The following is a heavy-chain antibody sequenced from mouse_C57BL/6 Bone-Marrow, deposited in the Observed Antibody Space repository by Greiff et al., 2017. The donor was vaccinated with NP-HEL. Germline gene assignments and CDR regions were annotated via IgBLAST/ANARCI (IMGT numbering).Heavy chain of an antibody. CDR2: ISSGSSTI. V-gene: IGHV5-17*01. CDR3: ARRVRGGYFDV. D-gene: IGHD2-1*01. J-gene: IGHJ1*03. CDR1: GFTFSDYG. Sequence: DVHLVESGGGLVKPGGSLKLSCAASGFTFSDYGMHWVRQAPEKGLEWVAYISSGSSTIYYADTVKGRFTISRDNAKNTLFLQMTSLRSEDTAMYYCARRVRGGYFDVWGTGTTVTVSS.